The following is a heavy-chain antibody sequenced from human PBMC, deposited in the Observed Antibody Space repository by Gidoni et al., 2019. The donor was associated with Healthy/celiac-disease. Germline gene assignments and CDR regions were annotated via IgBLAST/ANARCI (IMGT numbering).Heavy chain of an antibody. D-gene: IGHD3-3*01. Sequence: QVQLQESGPGLVKPSQTLSLTCTVSGRLISSGDYYWSWIRQPPGKGLEWIGYIYYSGSTYYNPSRKSRVTISVDTSKNQFSLKLSSVTAADTAVYYCARGGEDYDRYYYCYMDVWGKGTTVTVSS. J-gene: IGHJ6*03. CDR2: IYYSGST. V-gene: IGHV4-30-4*01. CDR1: GRLISSGDYY. CDR3: ARGGEDYDRYYYCYMDV.